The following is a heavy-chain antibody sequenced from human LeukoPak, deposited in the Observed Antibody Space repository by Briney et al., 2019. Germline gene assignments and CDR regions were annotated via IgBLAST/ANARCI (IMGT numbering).Heavy chain of an antibody. D-gene: IGHD1-26*01. CDR2: IKQDGSEK. CDR3: ARGGGSYPLDY. Sequence: GGALRLSCAASGFTFSSYWMSWVRQAPGKGLEWVANIKQDGSEKYYVDSVKGRFTISRDNAKNSLYLQMNSLRAEDTAVYYCARGGGSYPLDYWGQGTLVTVSS. V-gene: IGHV3-7*01. CDR1: GFTFSSYW. J-gene: IGHJ4*02.